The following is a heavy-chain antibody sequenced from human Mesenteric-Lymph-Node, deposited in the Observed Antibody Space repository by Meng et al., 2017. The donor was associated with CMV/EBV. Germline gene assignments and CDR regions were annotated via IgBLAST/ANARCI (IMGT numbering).Heavy chain of an antibody. CDR3: VRQKCGGDCDMDV. CDR2: ISSSSSYI. Sequence: GESLKISCAASGFTFSSYSMNWVRQAPGKGLEWVSSISSSSSYIYYADSVKGRFTISRDNAKNSLYLQMDSLRVEDTAVYYCVRQKCGGDCDMDVWGQGTTVTVSS. D-gene: IGHD2-21*01. V-gene: IGHV3-21*01. J-gene: IGHJ6*02. CDR1: GFTFSSYS.